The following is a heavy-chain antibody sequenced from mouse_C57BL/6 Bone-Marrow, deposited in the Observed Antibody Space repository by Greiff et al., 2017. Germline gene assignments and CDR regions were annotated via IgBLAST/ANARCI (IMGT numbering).Heavy chain of an antibody. CDR1: GYTFTSYW. Sequence: QVQLQQPGAELVKPGASVKMSCKASGYTFTSYWITWVKQRPGQGLEWIGDIYPGSGSTNYNEKFKGKATFTADTSSNTAYMQLSSLTTEDSAIYYCARGRILWAWFAYWGQGTLVTVSA. J-gene: IGHJ3*01. V-gene: IGHV1-55*01. CDR3: ARGRILWAWFAY. CDR2: IYPGSGST.